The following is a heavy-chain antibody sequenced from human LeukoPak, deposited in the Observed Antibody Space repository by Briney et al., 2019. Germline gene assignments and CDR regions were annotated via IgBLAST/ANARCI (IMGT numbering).Heavy chain of an antibody. V-gene: IGHV3-23*01. Sequence: GGSLRLSCTASGLTFSSYAVSWVRQAPGKGLEWVSAISGSGDTSYYPDSVKGRFTNTRDHSQTTLYLQMSSLSAEDTAVYCCAKDFRGTGYFFDYWGEGALVTVS. CDR2: ISGSGDTS. CDR1: GLTFSSYA. CDR3: AKDFRGTGYFFDY. D-gene: IGHD1-1*01. J-gene: IGHJ4*02.